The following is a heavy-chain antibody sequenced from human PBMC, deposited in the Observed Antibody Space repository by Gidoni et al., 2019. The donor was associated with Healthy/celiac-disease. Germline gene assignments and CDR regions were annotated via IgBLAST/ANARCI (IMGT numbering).Heavy chain of an antibody. CDR3: ARRLTAQSGSYYFDY. CDR1: GFTSSYYY. J-gene: IGHJ4*02. V-gene: IGHV3-11*01. D-gene: IGHD1-26*01. Sequence: QVQLLEPGGGLVKPGGSLRLSCAAAGFTSSYYYMSWIRQAPGKWLEWVSYISSSGSTIYYADPVKGRFTISRDNAKNSLYLQMNSLRAEDTAVYYCARRLTAQSGSYYFDYWGQGTLVTVSS. CDR2: ISSSGSTI.